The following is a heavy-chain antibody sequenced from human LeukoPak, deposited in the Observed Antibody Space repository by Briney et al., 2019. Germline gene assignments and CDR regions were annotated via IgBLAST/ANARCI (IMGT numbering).Heavy chain of an antibody. J-gene: IGHJ4*02. V-gene: IGHV4-59*11. D-gene: IGHD3-10*01. CDR3: ARVQGSGSYYYDY. CDR2: MYYSGNT. Sequence: SETLSLTCTVSGDSIRNHCWNWIRQPPGKGLEWIGYMYYSGNTNYNPSLKSRATISLDTSNNQFSLKLSSVTAADTAVYYCARVQGSGSYYYDYWGLGTLVTVSS. CDR1: GDSIRNHC.